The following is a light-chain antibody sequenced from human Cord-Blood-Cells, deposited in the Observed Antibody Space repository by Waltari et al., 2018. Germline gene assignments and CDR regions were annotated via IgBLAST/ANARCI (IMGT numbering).Light chain of an antibody. Sequence: QSALTQPRSVSGSPGQSVTISCPGTTSDVGGYHYVSWYQQHPGKAPKLIIYDVSKRPSGVPDRFSGSKSGNTASLTISGLQAEDEADYYCCSYAGSYNWVFGGGTKLTVL. J-gene: IGLJ3*02. CDR3: CSYAGSYNWV. CDR2: DVS. CDR1: TSDVGGYHY. V-gene: IGLV2-11*01.